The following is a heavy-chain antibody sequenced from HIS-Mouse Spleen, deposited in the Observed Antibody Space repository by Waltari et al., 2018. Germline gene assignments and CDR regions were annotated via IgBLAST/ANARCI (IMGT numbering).Heavy chain of an antibody. CDR2: IYYSGST. V-gene: IGHV4-39*07. D-gene: IGHD6-13*01. Sequence: QLQLQESGPGLVKPSETLSLTCTVSGGSISSRSYYWGWFRQPPGKGLEWIGSIYYSGSTYYTPSLKSRVTISVDTSKNQFSLKLSSVTAADTAVYYCAREIPYSSSWYDWYFDLWGRGTLVTVSS. CDR3: AREIPYSSSWYDWYFDL. CDR1: GGSISSRSYY. J-gene: IGHJ2*01.